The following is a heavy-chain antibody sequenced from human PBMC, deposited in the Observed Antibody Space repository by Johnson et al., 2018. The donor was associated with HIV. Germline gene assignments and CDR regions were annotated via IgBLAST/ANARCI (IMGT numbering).Heavy chain of an antibody. Sequence: VQLVESGGGVVQPGRSLRLSCVASGFTFSSYGMHWVRQAPGKGLEWVGRIRSKANSYATAYAASVKGRFTISRDDSKNTAYLQMNSLRAEDTAVYYCAGDYREANAFDIWGQGTMVTVSS. J-gene: IGHJ3*02. CDR1: GFTFSSYG. V-gene: IGHV3-73*01. CDR2: IRSKANSYAT. D-gene: IGHD3-16*01. CDR3: AGDYREANAFDI.